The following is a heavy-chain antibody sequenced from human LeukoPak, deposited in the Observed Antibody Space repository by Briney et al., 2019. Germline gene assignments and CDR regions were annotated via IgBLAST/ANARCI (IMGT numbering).Heavy chain of an antibody. CDR1: GFTFSSYS. Sequence: GGSLRLSCAASGFTFSSYSMNWVRQAPGKGLEWVSYISSSSSTIYYADSVKGRFTISRDNAKNSLYLQMNSLRDEDTAVYYCARFPHRWSKREDWFDPWGQGTLVTVSS. CDR3: ARFPHRWSKREDWFDP. J-gene: IGHJ5*02. V-gene: IGHV3-48*02. D-gene: IGHD6-13*01. CDR2: ISSSSSTI.